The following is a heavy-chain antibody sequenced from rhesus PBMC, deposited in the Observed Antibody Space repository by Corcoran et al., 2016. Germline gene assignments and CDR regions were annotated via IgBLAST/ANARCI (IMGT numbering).Heavy chain of an antibody. CDR1: GFSLSNSGMG. J-gene: IGHJ6*01. CDR3: ARIDGSLYGLDS. V-gene: IGHV2S1*01. Sequence: QVTLKESGPALVKPTQTLTLTCTFSGFSLSNSGMGGVWIRKPQGKALKWLASIYWDDDKYYNTSLRSRLTISKDTSKNQVVLTMTNMDPVDTATYYCARIDGSLYGLDSWGQGVVVTVSS. CDR2: IYWDDDK. D-gene: IGHD4-4*01.